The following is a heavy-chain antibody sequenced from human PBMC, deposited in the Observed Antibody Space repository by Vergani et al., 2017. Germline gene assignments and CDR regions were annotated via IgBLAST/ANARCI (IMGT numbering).Heavy chain of an antibody. Sequence: QVQLQQWGAGLLKPSETLSLTCAVYGGSFSGYYWSWIRQPPGKGLEWIGEIKHSGSTNYNPSLKSRFTISVDTSKNQFSLKLSSVTAADTAVYYCARVPRGYFDYWGQGTLVTVSS. CDR2: IKHSGST. V-gene: IGHV4-34*01. CDR1: GGSFSGYY. CDR3: ARVPRGYFDY. J-gene: IGHJ4*02.